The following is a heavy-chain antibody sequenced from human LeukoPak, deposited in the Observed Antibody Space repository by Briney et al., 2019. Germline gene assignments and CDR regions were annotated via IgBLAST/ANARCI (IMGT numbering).Heavy chain of an antibody. J-gene: IGHJ6*03. V-gene: IGHV1-69*05. D-gene: IGHD5-18*01. Sequence: GSSVKASCKASGGTFSSYAISWVRQAPGQGLEWMGGIIPIFGTANYAQKFQGRVTITTDESTSTAYMELSSLRSEDTAVYYCARATLGIQLWFGRNYYYYMDVWGKGTTVTVSS. CDR2: IIPIFGTA. CDR3: ARATLGIQLWFGRNYYYYMDV. CDR1: GGTFSSYA.